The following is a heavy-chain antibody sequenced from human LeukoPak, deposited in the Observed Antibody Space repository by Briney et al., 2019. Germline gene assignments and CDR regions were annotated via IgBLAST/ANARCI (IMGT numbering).Heavy chain of an antibody. J-gene: IGHJ5*02. Sequence: KTSETLSLTCTVSGYSISSGYYWGWIRQPPGKGLEWIGSIYHSGSTYYNPSLKSRVTISVDTSKNQFSLKLSSVTAADTAVYYCARGLILLWFGGLLHAGNWFDPWGQGTLVTVSS. CDR1: GYSISSGYY. V-gene: IGHV4-38-2*02. D-gene: IGHD3-10*01. CDR3: ARGLILLWFGGLLHAGNWFDP. CDR2: IYHSGST.